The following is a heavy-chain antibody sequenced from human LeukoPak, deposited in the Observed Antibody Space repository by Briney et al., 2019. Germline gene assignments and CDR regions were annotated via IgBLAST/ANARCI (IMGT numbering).Heavy chain of an antibody. J-gene: IGHJ6*02. CDR2: IKQDGSEK. D-gene: IGHD3-9*01. CDR3: ARDLSRYDILTGYYSYYGMDV. CDR1: GFTFSSYW. Sequence: GGSLRLSCAASGFTFSSYWMSWVRQAPGKGLEWVANIKQDGSEKYYVDSVKGRFTISRDNAKNSLYLQMNSLRAEDTAVYYCARDLSRYDILTGYYSYYGMDVWGQGTTVTVSS. V-gene: IGHV3-7*01.